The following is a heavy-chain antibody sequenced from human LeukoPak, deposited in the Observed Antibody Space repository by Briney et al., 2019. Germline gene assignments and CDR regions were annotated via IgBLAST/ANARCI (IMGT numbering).Heavy chain of an antibody. J-gene: IGHJ6*03. Sequence: SETLSLTCTVSGGSISSGGYYWSWIRQHPGKGLEWIGYIYYSGSTYYNPSLKSRVTISVDTSKNQFSLKLSSVTAADTAVYYCARETTVTTQGYYYYYYMDVWGKGTTVTVSS. CDR3: ARETTVTTQGYYYYYYMDV. V-gene: IGHV4-31*03. CDR1: GGSISSGGYY. CDR2: IYYSGST. D-gene: IGHD4-17*01.